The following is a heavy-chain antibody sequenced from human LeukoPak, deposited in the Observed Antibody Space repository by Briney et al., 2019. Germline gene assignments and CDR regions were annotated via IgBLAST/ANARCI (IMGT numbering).Heavy chain of an antibody. V-gene: IGHV3-21*01. D-gene: IGHD2-2*01. CDR1: GFTFSSYS. CDR2: ISSSSSYI. CDR3: ARRPIVVVPAAPPDY. Sequence: PGGALRLSCAASGFTFSSYSMNWVRQAPGEGLEWVSSISSSSSYIYYADSVKGRFTISRDNAKNSLYLQMNSLRAEDTAVYYCARRPIVVVPAAPPDYWGQGTLVTVSS. J-gene: IGHJ4*02.